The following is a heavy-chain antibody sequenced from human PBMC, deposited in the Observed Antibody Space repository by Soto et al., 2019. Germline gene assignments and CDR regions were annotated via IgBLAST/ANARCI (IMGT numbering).Heavy chain of an antibody. CDR3: ARVASGSYYLGDY. CDR2: IWYDGSNK. Sequence: GGSLRLCCAASGFTFSSYGMHWVRQAPGKGLEWVAVIWYDGSNKYYADSVKGRFTISRDNSKNTLYLQMNSLRAEDTAVYYCARVASGSYYLGDYWGQGTLVTVSS. J-gene: IGHJ4*02. V-gene: IGHV3-33*01. CDR1: GFTFSSYG. D-gene: IGHD1-26*01.